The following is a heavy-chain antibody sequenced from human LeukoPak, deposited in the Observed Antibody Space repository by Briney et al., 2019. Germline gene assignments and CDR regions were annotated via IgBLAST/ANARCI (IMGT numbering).Heavy chain of an antibody. D-gene: IGHD3-10*01. V-gene: IGHV3-7*01. CDR1: GFTFTSYW. J-gene: IGHJ6*03. CDR2: IKQDGSEK. CDR3: ARLGWGGAWNHYLYYYMDV. Sequence: GGSLRLSCAASGFTFTSYWMSWVRQAPGKGLEWVANIKQDGSEKYYVDSVEGRFTISRDNAKNSLYLQMNSLRAEDTAVYYCARLGWGGAWNHYLYYYMDVWGKGTAVTVSS.